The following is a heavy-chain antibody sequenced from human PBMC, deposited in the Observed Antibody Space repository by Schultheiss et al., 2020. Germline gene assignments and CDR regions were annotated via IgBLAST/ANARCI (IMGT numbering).Heavy chain of an antibody. Sequence: SETLSLTCSVSGGSISGDYWGWIRQPPGKGLEWIGYISYSGSTNYNPSLKSRVTISVDTSKNQFSLKLSSVTAADTALYYCAGARPRGLDSSSWYYFNWFDPWGQETLVTFSS. V-gene: IGHV4-59*01. CDR2: ISYSGST. J-gene: IGHJ5*02. D-gene: IGHD6-13*01. CDR1: GGSISGDY. CDR3: AGARPRGLDSSSWYYFNWFDP.